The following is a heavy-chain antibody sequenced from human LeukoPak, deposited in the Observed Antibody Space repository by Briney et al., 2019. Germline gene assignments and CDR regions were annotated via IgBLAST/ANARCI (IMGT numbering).Heavy chain of an antibody. CDR3: ATYPTNIAAASATGGDWFDP. Sequence: SETLSLTCTVSGGSISSYYWSWIRQPAGKGLEWIGRIYTSGSTNYNPSLKSRVTMSVDTSKNQFSLKLSSVTAADTAVYYCATYPTNIAAASATGGDWFDPWGQGTLVTVSS. D-gene: IGHD6-13*01. V-gene: IGHV4-4*07. CDR2: IYTSGST. CDR1: GGSISSYY. J-gene: IGHJ5*02.